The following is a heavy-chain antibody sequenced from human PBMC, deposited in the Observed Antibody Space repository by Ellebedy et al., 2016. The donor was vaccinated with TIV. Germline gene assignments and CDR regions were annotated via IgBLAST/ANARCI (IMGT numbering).Heavy chain of an antibody. CDR3: ARDVWGGGWA. V-gene: IGHV3-23*01. J-gene: IGHJ5*02. D-gene: IGHD6-19*01. Sequence: GESLKISCAASGFTFNSHAMSWVRQTPPKGLEWVSAISTSGGRTYYADSVKGRFTISRDNAKNSVYLQLSSLGAEDTAVYYCARDVWGGGWAWGQGTPVTVSS. CDR2: ISTSGGRT. CDR1: GFTFNSHA.